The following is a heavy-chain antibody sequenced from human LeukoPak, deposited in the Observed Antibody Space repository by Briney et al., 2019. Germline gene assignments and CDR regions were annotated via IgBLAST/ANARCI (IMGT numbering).Heavy chain of an antibody. V-gene: IGHV1-8*03. CDR3: ARGPGSGDHMDV. CDR1: GYTFTSYD. J-gene: IGHJ6*03. CDR2: MNPNSGNT. D-gene: IGHD3-10*01. Sequence: ASVKVSCKASGYTFTSYDINWVRQATGQGLEWMGWMNPNSGNTGYAQKFQGRVTITRNTSISTAYMELSSLRSEDTAVYYCARGPGSGDHMDVWGKGTTVTVSS.